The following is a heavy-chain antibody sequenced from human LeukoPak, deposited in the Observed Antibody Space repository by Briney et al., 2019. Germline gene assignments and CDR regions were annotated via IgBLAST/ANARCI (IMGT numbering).Heavy chain of an antibody. D-gene: IGHD3-10*01. CDR1: GFTFSNYD. CDR3: AKDMTPFFYGSGRDYFDY. CDR2: ISATTIYT. Sequence: GGSLRLSCTASGFTFSNYDMTWVRRAPGKGLEWASSISATTIYTFSADSVRGRFTIPRDNSKNTLYLQMNSLRAEDTAVYYCAKDMTPFFYGSGRDYFDYWGQGTLVTVSS. J-gene: IGHJ4*02. V-gene: IGHV3-21*01.